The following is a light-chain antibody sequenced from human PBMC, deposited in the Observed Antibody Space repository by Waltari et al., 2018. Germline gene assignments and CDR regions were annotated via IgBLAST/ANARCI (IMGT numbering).Light chain of an antibody. CDR1: QSVGRS. CDR3: QHYVSLPVT. V-gene: IGKV3-20*01. Sequence: EILLTQSPGTLSLSPGDGATLSCRASQSVGRSLAWYQQNPGQPPRLLIFGTSNRATGIPDRFSGGGSGTDFSLTITRLEPEDVAVYYCQHYVSLPVTFGQGTKVEIK. CDR2: GTS. J-gene: IGKJ1*01.